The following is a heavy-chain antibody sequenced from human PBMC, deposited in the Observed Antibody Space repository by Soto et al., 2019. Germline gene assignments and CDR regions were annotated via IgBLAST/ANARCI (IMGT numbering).Heavy chain of an antibody. CDR1: GFTFSSYW. J-gene: IGHJ4*02. CDR2: IRQDGSDK. CDR3: ARGGCSSTTCHRGDY. Sequence: EVQLVESGGGLVQPGGSLRLSCAASGFTFSSYWMIWVRQAPEKGLEWVGNIRQDGSDKHYVDSVKGRFTISRDNAKNSLYLQMSSLRADDTAVYYCARGGCSSTTCHRGDYWGQGTLVTVSS. V-gene: IGHV3-7*03. D-gene: IGHD2-2*01.